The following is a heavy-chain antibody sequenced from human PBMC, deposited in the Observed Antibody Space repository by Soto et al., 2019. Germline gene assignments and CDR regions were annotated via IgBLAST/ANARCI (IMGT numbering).Heavy chain of an antibody. J-gene: IGHJ4*02. CDR2: INGDGSSV. D-gene: IGHD6-13*01. CDR3: AKSLVEAVPGTYPY. V-gene: IGHV3-74*01. CDR1: GFTFSSYW. Sequence: GGSLRLSCAASGFTFSSYWMHWVRQAPGKGLVWVSRINGDGSSVHYAGSVKGRFTMSRDNAKNTLYLQMNSLRAEDTAVYFCAKSLVEAVPGTYPYWGQGTAVTVSS.